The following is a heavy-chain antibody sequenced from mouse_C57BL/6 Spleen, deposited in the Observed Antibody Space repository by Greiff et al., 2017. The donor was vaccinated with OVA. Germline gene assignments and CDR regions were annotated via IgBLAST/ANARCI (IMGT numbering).Heavy chain of an antibody. V-gene: IGHV10-1*01. Sequence: DVQLQESGGGLVQPKGSLKLSCAASGFSFNTYAMTWVRQAPGKGLEWVARIRSKSNNYATYYADSVKDRFTISRDDSESMLYLQMNNLKTEKTAMYCGVRHRRGGAMDYWGQGTSVTVSS. CDR2: IRSKSNNYAT. CDR1: GFSFNTYA. J-gene: IGHJ4*01. CDR3: VRHRRGGAMDY.